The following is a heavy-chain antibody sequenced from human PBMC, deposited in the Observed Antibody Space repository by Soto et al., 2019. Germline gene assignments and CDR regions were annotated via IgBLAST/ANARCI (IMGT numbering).Heavy chain of an antibody. D-gene: IGHD2-15*01. Sequence: QVPLVDSGCGVVQPGRSLRLSCTAEGFTFSSSGMQWDRQAPRKGLEWVAGISYDGSDKYYADSLKGRFTISRDNSNNTLYLQLDSLRAEDRAVYYSAKEVVVATNYIQHCGEGTLATVS. V-gene: IGHV3-30*18. CDR2: ISYDGSDK. J-gene: IGHJ1*01. CDR1: GFTFSSSG. CDR3: AKEVVVATNYIQH.